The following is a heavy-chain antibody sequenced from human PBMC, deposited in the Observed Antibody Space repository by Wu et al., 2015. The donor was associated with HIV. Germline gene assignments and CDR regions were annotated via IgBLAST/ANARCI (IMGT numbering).Heavy chain of an antibody. D-gene: IGHD2-2*01. V-gene: IGHV1-2*02. Sequence: QVQLVQSGAEMKKPGASVKVSCTASGYTFTAYNVHWVRQVPGQGLEWMGNINANSGRTKYAENFQGRVAMTRDTSVNTVYMELKTLRSDDTAVYYCARSEVGPAALSHMDVWGKGTTVTVSS. CDR1: GYTFTAYN. J-gene: IGHJ6*03. CDR2: INANSGRT. CDR3: ARSEVGPAALSHMDV.